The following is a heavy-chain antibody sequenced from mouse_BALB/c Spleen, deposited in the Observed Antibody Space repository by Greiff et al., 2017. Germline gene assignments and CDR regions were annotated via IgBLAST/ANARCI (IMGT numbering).Heavy chain of an antibody. CDR3: ARDQVSTMIYFDY. CDR1: GFSLTSYG. D-gene: IGHD2-4*01. J-gene: IGHJ2*01. CDR2: IWAGGST. V-gene: IGHV2-9*02. Sequence: VMLVESGPGLVAPSQSLSITCTVSGFSLTSYGVHWVRQPPGKGLEWLGVIWAGGSTNYNSALMSRLSISKDNSKSQVFLKMNSLQTDDTAMYYCARDQVSTMIYFDYWGQGTTLTVSS.